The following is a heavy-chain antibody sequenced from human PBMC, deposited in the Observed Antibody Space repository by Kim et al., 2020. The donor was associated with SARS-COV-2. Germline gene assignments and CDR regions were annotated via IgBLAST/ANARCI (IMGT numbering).Heavy chain of an antibody. V-gene: IGHV2-5*01. Sequence: RYSPSLKSRLTITNDTSKNQVVLTMTNMDPVDTATYYCAHRDPVLDAFDIWGQGTMVTVSS. CDR3: AHRDPVLDAFDI. J-gene: IGHJ3*02.